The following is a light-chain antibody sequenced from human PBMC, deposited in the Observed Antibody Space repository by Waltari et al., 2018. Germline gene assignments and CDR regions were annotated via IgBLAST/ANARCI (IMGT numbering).Light chain of an antibody. CDR2: DVT. Sequence: QSALTQPASVSGSPGQSITISCTGTSRDVGGDNLVSLYQQHPGKAPKLIIYDVTKRPSGVSNRFSGSKSGNTASLTISGLQTEDEADYYCSSYTSATIYVFGIGTKVVVL. CDR1: SRDVGGDNL. CDR3: SSYTSATIYV. J-gene: IGLJ1*01. V-gene: IGLV2-14*03.